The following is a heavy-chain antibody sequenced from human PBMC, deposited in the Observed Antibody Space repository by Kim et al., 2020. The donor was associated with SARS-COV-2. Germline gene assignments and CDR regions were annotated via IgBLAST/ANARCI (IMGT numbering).Heavy chain of an antibody. CDR1: GGSISSYY. CDR3: SSFSWIQLWLT. D-gene: IGHD5-18*01. Sequence: TLSLTCTVSGGSISSYYWTWIRQPPGQVLEWIVYIYYSGSTNYNPSLKSRVIISVDTSKNQFSLKLNSVPAADTSMYYCSSFSWIQLWLTWGQGTLVTVSS. J-gene: IGHJ5*02. CDR2: IYYSGST. V-gene: IGHV4-59*08.